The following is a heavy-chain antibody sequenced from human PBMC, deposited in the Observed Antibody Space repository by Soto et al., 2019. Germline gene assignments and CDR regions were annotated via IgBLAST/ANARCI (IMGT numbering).Heavy chain of an antibody. CDR3: ATSSIITGPQLGYYGMDV. CDR2: IIPIFGTA. CDR1: GYTFTSYY. D-gene: IGHD2-2*01. J-gene: IGHJ6*02. V-gene: IGHV1-69*13. Sequence: EASVKVSCKASGYTFTSYYMHWVRQAPGQGLEWMGGIIPIFGTANYAQKFQGRVTITADESTSTAYMELSSLRSEDTAVYYCATSSIITGPQLGYYGMDVWGQGTTVTVSS.